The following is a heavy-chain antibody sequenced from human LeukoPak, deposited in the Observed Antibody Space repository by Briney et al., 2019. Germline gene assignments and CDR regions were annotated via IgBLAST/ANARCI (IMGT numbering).Heavy chain of an antibody. Sequence: ASVKVSCKASGYTFTSYGISWVRQAPGQGLEWMGWINPNSGGTNYAQKFQGRVTMTRGTSISTVYMELSRLRSDDTALYYCARERRPHSYGSFIGDYWGQGTLVSVSS. CDR2: INPNSGGT. J-gene: IGHJ4*02. CDR1: GYTFTSYG. D-gene: IGHD5-18*01. V-gene: IGHV1-2*02. CDR3: ARERRPHSYGSFIGDY.